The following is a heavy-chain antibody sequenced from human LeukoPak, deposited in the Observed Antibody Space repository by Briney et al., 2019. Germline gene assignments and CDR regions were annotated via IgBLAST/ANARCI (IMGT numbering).Heavy chain of an antibody. CDR1: GYTFTSYY. V-gene: IGHV1-18*04. CDR2: ISAYNGNT. D-gene: IGHD3-22*01. CDR3: ARDPRPYYYDSSGYYPYYFDY. Sequence: ASVKVSCKASGYTFTSYYMHWVRQAPGQGLEWMGWISAYNGNTNYAQKLQGRVTMTTDTSTSTAYMELRSLRSDDTAVYYCARDPRPYYYDSSGYYPYYFDYWGQGTLVTVSS. J-gene: IGHJ4*02.